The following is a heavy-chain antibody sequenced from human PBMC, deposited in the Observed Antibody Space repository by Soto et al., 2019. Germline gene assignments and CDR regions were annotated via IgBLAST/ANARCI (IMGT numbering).Heavy chain of an antibody. D-gene: IGHD6-19*01. CDR1: GFTFSSYS. Sequence: VQLVESGGGLVKPGVSLRLSCAASGFTFSSYSMNWVRQAPGKGLEWVSSISSSSSYIYYADSVTGRFTITRDNAKNSLYLQMTSLRAEDTAVYYCAPVAGPFDYWGQGTLVTDST. CDR2: ISSSSSYI. CDR3: APVAGPFDY. J-gene: IGHJ4*02. V-gene: IGHV3-21*01.